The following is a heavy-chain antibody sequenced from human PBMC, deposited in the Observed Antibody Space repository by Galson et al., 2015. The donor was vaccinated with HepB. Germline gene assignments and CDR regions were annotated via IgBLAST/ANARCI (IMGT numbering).Heavy chain of an antibody. CDR2: ISYDGSNK. CDR1: GFTFSSYA. V-gene: IGHV3-30-3*01. Sequence: SLRLSCAASGFTFSSYAMHWVRQAPGKGLEWVAVISYDGSNKYYADSAKGRFTISRDNSKNTLYLQMNSLRAEDTAVYYCASGDSGIFVGGAFDIWGQGTMVTVSS. CDR3: ASGDSGIFVGGAFDI. J-gene: IGHJ3*02. D-gene: IGHD5-12*01.